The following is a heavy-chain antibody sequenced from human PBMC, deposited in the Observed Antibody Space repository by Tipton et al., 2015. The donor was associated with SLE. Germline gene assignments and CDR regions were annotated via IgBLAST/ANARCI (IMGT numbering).Heavy chain of an antibody. CDR3: ARVGCGGDCYPSYSYYGVDV. D-gene: IGHD2-21*01. CDR1: GGSLSSYY. Sequence: TLSLTCTVSGGSLSSYYGSWIRQPPGKGLEWIGYIYYSGSTNYNPSLKSRVTISVDTSKNQFSLKLSSVTAADTAVYYCARVGCGGDCYPSYSYYGVDVWRQAPRLTGSS. CDR2: IYYSGST. J-gene: IGHJ6*02. V-gene: IGHV4-59*01.